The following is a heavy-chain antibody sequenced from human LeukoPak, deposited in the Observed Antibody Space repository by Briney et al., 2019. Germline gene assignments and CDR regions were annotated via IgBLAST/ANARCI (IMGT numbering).Heavy chain of an antibody. Sequence: GGSLRLSCAASGFTFSSYGMSWVRQAPGKGLEWVSAISGSGGSTYYADSVKGRFTISRDNSKNTLYMQMNSLRAEDTAVYYWAKDSPRSPNSSSWYVSDYWGQGTLVTVSS. D-gene: IGHD6-13*01. CDR1: GFTFSSYG. V-gene: IGHV3-23*01. CDR3: AKDSPRSPNSSSWYVSDY. CDR2: ISGSGGST. J-gene: IGHJ4*02.